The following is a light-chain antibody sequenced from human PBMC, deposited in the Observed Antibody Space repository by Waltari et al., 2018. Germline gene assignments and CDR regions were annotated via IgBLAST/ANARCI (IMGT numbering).Light chain of an antibody. CDR2: DTS. Sequence: DIQMTQSPSAMSASVGDRLTITCRASQDISNYLAWFQQKPGTVPKRLIYDTSNLQSGVPSRFRGSGFGTEFTLTISSLQPEDFATYYCLQYNSYPLTFGRGTKVEIK. CDR3: LQYNSYPLT. J-gene: IGKJ4*01. V-gene: IGKV1-17*03. CDR1: QDISNY.